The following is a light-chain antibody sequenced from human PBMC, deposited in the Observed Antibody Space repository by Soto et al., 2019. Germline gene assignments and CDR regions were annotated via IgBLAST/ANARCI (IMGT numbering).Light chain of an antibody. V-gene: IGKV1-13*02. CDR1: HGITGA. CDR3: QQVNTYPIT. CDR2: DVS. J-gene: IGKJ5*01. Sequence: IQLTETPSSLSASVRNRATITCRAIHGITGALAWYQPKPGKPPKLLILDVSSLQSGVPSRFSGSGSGTDFTLPILSLQPEDFGTYYCQQVNTYPITCGQGTRLEVK.